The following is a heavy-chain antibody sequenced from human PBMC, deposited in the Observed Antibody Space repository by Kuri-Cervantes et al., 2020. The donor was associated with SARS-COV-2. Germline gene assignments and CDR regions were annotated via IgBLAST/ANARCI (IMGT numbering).Heavy chain of an antibody. CDR3: ERLYGDYEHPVRYYYYYMDV. Sequence: SETLSLTCTVSGGSISSYYWSWIRQPPGKGLDRNGYIYYSGSTNYNPSLKSRVTISVDTSKNQFSLKLSSVTAADTAVYYCERLYGDYEHPVRYYYYYMDVWGQGTTVTVSS. CDR1: GGSISSYY. J-gene: IGHJ6*03. CDR2: IYYSGST. V-gene: IGHV4-59*08. D-gene: IGHD4-17*01.